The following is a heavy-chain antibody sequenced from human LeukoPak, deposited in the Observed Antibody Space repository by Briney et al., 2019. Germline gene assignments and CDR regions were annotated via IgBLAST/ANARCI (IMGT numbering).Heavy chain of an antibody. D-gene: IGHD5-24*01. CDR1: GFTFSSYG. V-gene: IGHV3-30*18. CDR2: ISYDGSNK. J-gene: IGHJ4*02. Sequence: GGSLRLSCAASGFTFSSYGMHWVRQAPGKGLEWVAVISYDGSNKYYADSVKGRFTISRDNSKNTLYLQMNSLRAEDTAVYYCAKDQRRRVGYNLDYWGQGTLVTVSS. CDR3: AKDQRRRVGYNLDY.